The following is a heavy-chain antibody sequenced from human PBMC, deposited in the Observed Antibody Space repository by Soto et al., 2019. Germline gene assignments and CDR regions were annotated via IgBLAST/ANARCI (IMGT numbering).Heavy chain of an antibody. J-gene: IGHJ4*02. CDR1: GFTFSSYP. Sequence: EVQLLESGGGLVQPGGSLRLSCAASGFTFSSYPMSWVRQAPGKGLEWVSVISGSGGSTYYADSVKRRFTSSRDNSKNTLYLQMNSLRAEDTAVYYCAKGSSGLRFLEWLSPHDYWGQGTLVTVSS. CDR2: ISGSGGST. CDR3: AKGSSGLRFLEWLSPHDY. D-gene: IGHD3-3*01. V-gene: IGHV3-23*01.